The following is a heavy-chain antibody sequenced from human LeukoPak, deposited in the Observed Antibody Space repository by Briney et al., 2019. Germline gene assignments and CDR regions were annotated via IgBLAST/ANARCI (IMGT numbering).Heavy chain of an antibody. Sequence: GGSLRLSCAASGFTFSSYAMHWVRQAPGKGLEWVAVISYDGSNKYYADSVKGRFTISRDNSKNTLYLQMNSLRAEDTAVYYCASHSSSSHYYYYGMDVWGQGTTVTVSS. CDR3: ASHSSSSHYYYYGMDV. J-gene: IGHJ6*02. V-gene: IGHV3-30-3*01. CDR2: ISYDGSNK. D-gene: IGHD6-13*01. CDR1: GFTFSSYA.